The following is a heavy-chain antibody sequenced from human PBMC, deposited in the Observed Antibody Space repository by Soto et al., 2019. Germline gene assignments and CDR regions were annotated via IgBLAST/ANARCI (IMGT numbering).Heavy chain of an antibody. V-gene: IGHV3-64*01. Sequence: EVQLVESGGGLVQPGGSLRLSCVASGFTFSNYSMHWVRQAPGKGLEYVSGISSSGTGTYYANSVKGRFTISRDNSKNTLYLQMGSLREEDMAIYYCASRYCSGATCNGWFDPWGQGTLVTVSS. CDR3: ASRYCSGATCNGWFDP. J-gene: IGHJ5*02. CDR2: ISSSGTGT. D-gene: IGHD2-15*01. CDR1: GFTFSNYS.